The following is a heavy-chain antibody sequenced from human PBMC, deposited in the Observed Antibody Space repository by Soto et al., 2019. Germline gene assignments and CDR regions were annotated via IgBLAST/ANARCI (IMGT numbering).Heavy chain of an antibody. V-gene: IGHV3-20*01. CDR2: INWNGGST. Sequence: GGSLRLSCAASGFTFDDYGMSWVRQAPGKGLEWVSGINWNGGSTGYADSVKGRFTISRDNAKNSLYLQMNSLRAEDTALYHCAREYYYGSGSYSYYYYMGVWGKGNTVTVSS. CDR1: GFTFDDYG. J-gene: IGHJ6*03. D-gene: IGHD3-10*01. CDR3: AREYYYGSGSYSYYYYMGV.